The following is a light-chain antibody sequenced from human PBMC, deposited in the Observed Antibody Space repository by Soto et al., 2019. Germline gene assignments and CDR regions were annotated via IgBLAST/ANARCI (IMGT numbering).Light chain of an antibody. CDR3: QSYDATNQV. CDR1: SGSIASNY. CDR2: EDN. J-gene: IGLJ3*02. V-gene: IGLV6-57*01. Sequence: NFMLTQPHSVSESPGKTVIISCTRSSGSIASNYLQWYQQRPGSSPTTVIYEDNQRPSGVPDRFSGAIDSSSNSASLTISALETEDEADYCCQSYDATNQVFGGGTKMTVL.